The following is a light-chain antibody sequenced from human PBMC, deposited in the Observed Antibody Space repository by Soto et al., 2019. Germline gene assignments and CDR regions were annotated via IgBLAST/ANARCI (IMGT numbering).Light chain of an antibody. V-gene: IGKV4-1*01. CDR1: QSVFYSPNNKNF. Sequence: IVMTQSPDSLAVSLGERATINCKSSQSVFYSPNNKNFLTWYQQKPGQPPKLLISWASTRESGVPDRFSGSGSGTDFTLTISSLQAEDVAVYYCQQYYSIPYTFGQGTKLEIK. J-gene: IGKJ2*01. CDR2: WAS. CDR3: QQYYSIPYT.